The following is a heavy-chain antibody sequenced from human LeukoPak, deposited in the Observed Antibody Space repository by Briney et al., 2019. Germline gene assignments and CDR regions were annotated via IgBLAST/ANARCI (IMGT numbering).Heavy chain of an antibody. Sequence: SETLSLTCTVSGGSISSSSYYWSWIRQPPGKGLEWIGYIYYSGSTNYNPSLKSRVTISVDTSKNQFSLKLSSVTAADTAVYYCARELSGSFDYWGQGTLVTVSS. J-gene: IGHJ4*02. CDR2: IYYSGST. CDR3: ARELSGSFDY. V-gene: IGHV4-61*01. D-gene: IGHD1-26*01. CDR1: GGSISSSSYY.